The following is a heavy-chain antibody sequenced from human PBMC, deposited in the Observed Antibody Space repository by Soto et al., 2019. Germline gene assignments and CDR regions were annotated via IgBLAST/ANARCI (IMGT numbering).Heavy chain of an antibody. CDR2: ISYDGSNK. Sequence: PGGSLRLSCAASGFTFSSNGMHWVRQAPGKGLEWVAVISYDGSNKYYADSVKGRFTISRDNSKNTLYLQMNSLRAEDTAVYYCAKDIRGSSWYTYYGMDVWGQGTTVTVSS. V-gene: IGHV3-30*18. CDR1: GFTFSSNG. D-gene: IGHD6-13*01. J-gene: IGHJ6*02. CDR3: AKDIRGSSWYTYYGMDV.